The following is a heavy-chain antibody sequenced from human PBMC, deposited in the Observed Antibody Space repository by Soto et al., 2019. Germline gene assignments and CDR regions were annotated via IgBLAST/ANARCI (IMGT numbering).Heavy chain of an antibody. CDR1: GFTFSSYG. CDR3: ALSEGGY. J-gene: IGHJ4*02. D-gene: IGHD3-16*01. Sequence: GGSLRLSCAASGFTFSSYGMHWVRQAPGKGLEWVAVISYDGSNKYYADSVKGRFTISRDNSKNTLYLQMNSLRAEDTAGYYCALSEGGYWGQGTLVTVSS. CDR2: ISYDGSNK. V-gene: IGHV3-30*03.